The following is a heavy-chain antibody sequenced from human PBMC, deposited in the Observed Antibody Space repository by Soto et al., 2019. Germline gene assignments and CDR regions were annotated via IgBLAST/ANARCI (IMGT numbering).Heavy chain of an antibody. V-gene: IGHV3-48*01. J-gene: IGHJ6*02. CDR1: GFTFSSYS. Sequence: QLVESGGDLVQPGGSLRLSCAASGFTFSSYSMNWVRQAPGKGLEWISYISSSTTMYYADSVKGRFTISRDNAENSLHLQMNSLRAEDTAVYYCASRGGLVRGNYYGMDVWGQGTTVTVSS. CDR2: ISSSTTM. CDR3: ASRGGLVRGNYYGMDV. D-gene: IGHD3-10*01.